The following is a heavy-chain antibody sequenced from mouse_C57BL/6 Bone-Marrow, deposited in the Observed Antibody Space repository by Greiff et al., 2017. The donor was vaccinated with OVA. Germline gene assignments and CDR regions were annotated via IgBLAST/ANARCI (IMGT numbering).Heavy chain of an antibody. J-gene: IGHJ2*01. CDR1: GFNIKDDY. D-gene: IGHD4-1*01. CDR3: TTWDYFDY. V-gene: IGHV14-4*01. Sequence: EVKLQESGAELVRPGASVKLSCTASGFNIKDDYMHWVKQRPEQGLEWIGWIDPENGDTEYASKFQGKATITADTSSNTAYLQLSSLTSEDTAVYYCTTWDYFDYWGQGTTLTVSS. CDR2: IDPENGDT.